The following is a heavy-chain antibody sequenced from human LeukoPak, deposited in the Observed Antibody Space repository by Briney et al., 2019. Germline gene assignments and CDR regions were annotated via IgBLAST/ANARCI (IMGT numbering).Heavy chain of an antibody. CDR1: GFTFSSYA. Sequence: PGGSLRFSCAASGFTFSSYAMSWVRQAPGKGLEWVSAISGSGGSTYYADSVKGRFTISRDNAKNSLYLQMNSLRAEDTALYYCAKDMGLRYFEYLDYWGQGTLVTVSS. V-gene: IGHV3-23*01. CDR2: ISGSGGST. CDR3: AKDMGLRYFEYLDY. J-gene: IGHJ4*02. D-gene: IGHD3-9*01.